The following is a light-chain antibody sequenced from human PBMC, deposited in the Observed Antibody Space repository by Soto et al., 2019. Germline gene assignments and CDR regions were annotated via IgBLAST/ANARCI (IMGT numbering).Light chain of an antibody. V-gene: IGLV2-14*01. CDR2: EVS. J-gene: IGLJ1*01. CDR3: SLYTSENTYV. Sequence: QSALTQPASVSGSPGQSITISCTGTSSDIGVYNYVSWYQQHPGKAPKLVICEVSNRPSGVSSRFSGSKSGNTASLTISGLRAEDEADYYCSLYTSENTYVFGTGTKLTVL. CDR1: SSDIGVYNY.